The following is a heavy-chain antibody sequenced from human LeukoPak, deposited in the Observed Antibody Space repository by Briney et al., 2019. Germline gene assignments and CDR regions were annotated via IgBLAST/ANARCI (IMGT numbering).Heavy chain of an antibody. V-gene: IGHV1-18*01. CDR1: GYTFTSYG. CDR2: ISAYNGNT. J-gene: IGHJ4*02. Sequence: ASVKVSCKASGYTFTSYGISWVRQAPGQGLEWMGWISAYNGNTNYAQKLQGRVTMTTDSSTSTAYMELRSLRSDDTAVYYCARDPNTYYDFWSGYLYYFDYWGQGTLVTVSS. CDR3: ARDPNTYYDFWSGYLYYFDY. D-gene: IGHD3-3*01.